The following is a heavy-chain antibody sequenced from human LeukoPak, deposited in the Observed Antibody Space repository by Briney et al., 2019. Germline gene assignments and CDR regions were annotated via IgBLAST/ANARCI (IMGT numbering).Heavy chain of an antibody. V-gene: IGHV3-33*01. CDR1: GFTFSSYG. Sequence: GGSLGLSCAASGFTFSSYGMHWVRQAPGKGLEWVAVIWYDGSNKYYADSVKGRFTISRDNSKNTLYLQMNSLRAEDTAVYYCARGDYTRGSFNDAFDIWGQGRMVTVSS. CDR2: IWYDGSNK. D-gene: IGHD3-16*01. J-gene: IGHJ3*02. CDR3: ARGDYTRGSFNDAFDI.